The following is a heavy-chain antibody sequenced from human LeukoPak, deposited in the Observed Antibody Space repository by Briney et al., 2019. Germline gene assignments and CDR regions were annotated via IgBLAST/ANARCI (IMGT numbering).Heavy chain of an antibody. CDR2: IKEVGGEK. CDR3: VRDRGYCSGGTCYALWDY. V-gene: IGHV3-7*01. J-gene: IGHJ4*02. CDR1: GFTFSNYW. Sequence: PGGSLRLSCAASGFTFSNYWMTWVRQAPGKGLEWVAHIKEVGGEKHYVDPVKGRFTISRDNAKNSLYLQMNSLRAEDTAMYYCVRDRGYCSGGTCYALWDYWGQGTLVTVSS. D-gene: IGHD2-15*01.